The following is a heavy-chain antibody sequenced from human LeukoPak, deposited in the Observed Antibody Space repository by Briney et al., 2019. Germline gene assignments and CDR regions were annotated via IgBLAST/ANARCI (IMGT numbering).Heavy chain of an antibody. CDR3: ARRPYYGDYGYFDL. CDR1: GGSISSSSYY. Sequence: SETLSLTCTVSGGSISSSSYYWGGIRQPPGKGLESIGSIYYSGSTYYNPSLKSRVTISVDTSKNQFSLKLSSVTAADTAVYYCARRPYYGDYGYFDLWGRGTLVTVSS. J-gene: IGHJ2*01. CDR2: IYYSGST. D-gene: IGHD4-17*01. V-gene: IGHV4-39*01.